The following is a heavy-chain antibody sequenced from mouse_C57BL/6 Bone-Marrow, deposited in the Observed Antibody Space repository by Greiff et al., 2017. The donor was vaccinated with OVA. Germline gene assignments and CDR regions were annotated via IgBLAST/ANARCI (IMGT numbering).Heavy chain of an antibody. J-gene: IGHJ1*03. CDR1: GFSLTSYG. Sequence: QVHVKQSGPGLVQPSQSLSITCTVSGFSLTSYGVHWVRQSPGKGLEWLGVIWRGGSTDYNAAFMSRLSITKDNSKSQVFFKMNSLQADDTAIYYCAKNRIYYYGSSYRWWYFDVWGTGTTVTVSS. CDR3: AKNRIYYYGSSYRWWYFDV. D-gene: IGHD1-1*01. CDR2: IWRGGST. V-gene: IGHV2-5*01.